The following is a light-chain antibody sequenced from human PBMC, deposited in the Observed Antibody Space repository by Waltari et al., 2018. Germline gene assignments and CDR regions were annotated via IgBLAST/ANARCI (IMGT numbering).Light chain of an antibody. Sequence: DIQMSQSPSSLSASVGDRVTITCRASQSISNYLNWYQQKPGKAPNLLIYAASSFQSGVPSRFSGSGSGTNFTLTISSLPPEDFATYCCQQSSTTPRTFGQGTKVEIK. J-gene: IGKJ1*01. CDR1: QSISNY. CDR2: AAS. V-gene: IGKV1-39*01. CDR3: QQSSTTPRT.